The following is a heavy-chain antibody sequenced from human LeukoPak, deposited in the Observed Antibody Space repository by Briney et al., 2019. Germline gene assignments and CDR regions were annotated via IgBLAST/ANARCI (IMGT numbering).Heavy chain of an antibody. J-gene: IGHJ3*02. Sequence: GGSLRLSCAASGFTVSSNYMSWVRQAPGKGLEWVSVIYSGGSTYYADSVKGRFTISRDNSKNTLYLQMNSLRAEDTAVYYCAKDRGCSSTSCLSEGAFDIWGQGTMVTVSS. V-gene: IGHV3-53*01. D-gene: IGHD2-2*01. CDR1: GFTVSSNY. CDR2: IYSGGST. CDR3: AKDRGCSSTSCLSEGAFDI.